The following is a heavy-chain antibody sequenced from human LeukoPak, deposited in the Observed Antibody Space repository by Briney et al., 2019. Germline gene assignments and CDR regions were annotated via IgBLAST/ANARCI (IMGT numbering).Heavy chain of an antibody. J-gene: IGHJ4*02. V-gene: IGHV3-23*01. CDR2: ISGSGGST. D-gene: IGHD6-13*01. CDR1: GFTFSSYA. Sequence: GGSLRLSCAASGFTFSSYAMSWVRQAPGKGLGWVSAISGSGGSTFYADSVKGRFTISRDNSKNTLYLQMNSLRAEDTAVYYCAKDGGSSSWYPDYWGQGTLVTVSS. CDR3: AKDGGSSSWYPDY.